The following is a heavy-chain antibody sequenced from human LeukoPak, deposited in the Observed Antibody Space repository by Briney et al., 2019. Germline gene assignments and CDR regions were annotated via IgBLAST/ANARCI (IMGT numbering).Heavy chain of an antibody. D-gene: IGHD3-22*01. CDR2: ISYDGSNK. CDR1: GFTFSSYY. J-gene: IGHJ4*02. CDR3: ARDSLGASSGLFDY. Sequence: PGGSLRLSCAASGFTFSSYYMRWVRQAPGKGLEWVAVISYDGSNKYYADSVKGRFTISRDNSKNTLYLQMNSLRAEDTAVYYCARDSLGASSGLFDYWGQGTLVTVSS. V-gene: IGHV3-30*04.